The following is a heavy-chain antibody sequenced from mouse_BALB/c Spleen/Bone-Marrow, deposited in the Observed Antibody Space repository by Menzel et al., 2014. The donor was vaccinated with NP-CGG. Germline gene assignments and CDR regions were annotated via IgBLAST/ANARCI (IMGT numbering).Heavy chain of an antibody. J-gene: IGHJ3*01. CDR3: AISIEYRPLDY. Sequence: EVQLQQSGPELEKPGASVKISCKASGYSFTGYNMNWVKQNNGKSLEWIGNIDPSYGGISYNQKFKGKATLAVDKSSSTAYMQLKSLTSEDSAVYYCAISIEYRPLDYWGQGTLVTVSA. CDR2: IDPSYGGI. CDR1: GYSFTGYN. D-gene: IGHD2-14*01. V-gene: IGHV1-39*01.